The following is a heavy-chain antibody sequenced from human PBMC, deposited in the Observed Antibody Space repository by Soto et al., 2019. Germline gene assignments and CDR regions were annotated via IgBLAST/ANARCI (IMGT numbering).Heavy chain of an antibody. CDR2: INHSGST. CDR3: ARAGIDVVRGVTTNWFDP. V-gene: IGHV4-34*01. CDR1: GGSFSGYY. J-gene: IGHJ5*02. D-gene: IGHD3-10*01. Sequence: SETLSLTCAVYGGSFSGYYWSWIRQPPGKGLEWIGEINHSGSTNYNPSLKSRVSISVDTSKNQFSLKLSSVTAADTAVYYCARAGIDVVRGVTTNWFDPWGQGTLVT.